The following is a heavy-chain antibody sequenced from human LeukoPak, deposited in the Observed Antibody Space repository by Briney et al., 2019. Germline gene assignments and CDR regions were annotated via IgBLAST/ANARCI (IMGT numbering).Heavy chain of an antibody. CDR2: IIPFFSTT. CDR3: ARETIPILASNHYFDN. J-gene: IGHJ4*02. CDR1: GDMFSNFT. V-gene: IGHV1-69*05. Sequence: SSVKVSCKSSGDMFSNFTISWVRQAPGQGLEWMGRIIPFFSTTDYAQKFQGRVSITTDGSTSTAYMELSSLTSEDTAVYYCARETIPILASNHYFDNWGQGTLVTVSS. D-gene: IGHD3-9*01.